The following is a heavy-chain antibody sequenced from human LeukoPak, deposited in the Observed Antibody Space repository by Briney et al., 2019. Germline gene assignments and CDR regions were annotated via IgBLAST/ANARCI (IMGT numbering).Heavy chain of an antibody. Sequence: ASVKVSCRGSGDTFRRNALSWVRQAPGQGLEWMGRIIPILSTTNYAQKFQGRVRITADRSTSTAYMELSSLRSEDTAVYYCARGRGSGWYGWVYWGQGTLVTVSS. V-gene: IGHV1-69*04. J-gene: IGHJ4*02. D-gene: IGHD6-19*01. CDR3: ARGRGSGWYGWVY. CDR1: GDTFRRNA. CDR2: IIPILSTT.